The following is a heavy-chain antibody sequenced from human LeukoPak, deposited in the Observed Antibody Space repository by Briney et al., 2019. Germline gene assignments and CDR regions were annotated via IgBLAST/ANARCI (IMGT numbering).Heavy chain of an antibody. Sequence: GGSLRLSCAASGFTLSSYWMSWVRQAPGKGLEWVANIKQDGGEKYYVDSVKGRFTISRDNAKNSLYLQMNSLRAEDTAVYYCARQRTSGWYLGRAFDIWGQGTKVTVSS. V-gene: IGHV3-7*01. CDR3: ARQRTSGWYLGRAFDI. D-gene: IGHD6-19*01. J-gene: IGHJ3*02. CDR2: IKQDGGEK. CDR1: GFTLSSYW.